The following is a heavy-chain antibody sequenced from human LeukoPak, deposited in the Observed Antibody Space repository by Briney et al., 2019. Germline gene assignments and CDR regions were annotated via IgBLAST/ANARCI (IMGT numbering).Heavy chain of an antibody. CDR3: AKGYSSGWYGNWFDP. J-gene: IGHJ5*02. CDR2: ISWNRGRI. D-gene: IGHD6-19*01. CDR1: GFTFDDYG. Sequence: GGSLRLSCAASGFTFDDYGMHWVRQAPGKGLEWVSGISWNRGRIGYADSVKGRFTISRDNAKNSLYLQMNSLRAEDTALYYCAKGYSSGWYGNWFDPWGQGTVVTVSS. V-gene: IGHV3-9*01.